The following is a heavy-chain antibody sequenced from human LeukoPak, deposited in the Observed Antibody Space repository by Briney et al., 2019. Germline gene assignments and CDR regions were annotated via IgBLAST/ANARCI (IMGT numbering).Heavy chain of an antibody. CDR3: ARYGSPIHYYYMDV. Sequence: ASVKVSCKASGYTFTIYAMNWVRQAPGQGLEWMGWINTNTGNPTYAQGFTGRFVFSLDTSVSTAYLQISSLKAEDTAVYYCARYGSPIHYYYMDVWGKGTTVTVSS. D-gene: IGHD4-17*01. V-gene: IGHV7-4-1*02. CDR1: GYTFTIYA. J-gene: IGHJ6*03. CDR2: INTNTGNP.